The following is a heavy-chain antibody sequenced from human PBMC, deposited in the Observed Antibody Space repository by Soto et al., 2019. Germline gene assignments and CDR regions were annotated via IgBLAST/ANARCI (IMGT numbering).Heavy chain of an antibody. CDR1: RLRFSSYG. V-gene: IGHV3-30*18. CDR3: AKGTTVTPWRYLDL. Sequence: QEQLVESGGGVVQPGRSLRLSCAAARLRFSSYGMHWVRQAPGKGLEWMGVVSYDGDYQNYADSVKGRFTISRDNSKNTLYLQMDSLRPEDTAVYYCAKGTTVTPWRYLDLWGPGTLVTVSS. CDR2: VSYDGDYQ. D-gene: IGHD4-17*01. J-gene: IGHJ2*01.